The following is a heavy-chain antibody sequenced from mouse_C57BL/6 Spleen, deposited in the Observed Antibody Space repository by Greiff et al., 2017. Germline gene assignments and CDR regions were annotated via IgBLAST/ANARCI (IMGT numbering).Heavy chain of an antibody. CDR2: IDPETGGT. D-gene: IGHD3-3*01. V-gene: IGHV1-15*01. J-gene: IGHJ4*01. CDR1: GYTFTDYE. Sequence: VQRVESGAELVRPGASVTLSCKASGYTFTDYEMHWVKQTPVHGLEWIGAIDPETGGTAYNQKFKGKAILTADKSSSTAYMELRSLTSEDSAVYYCTRTGTWYAMDYWGQGTSVTVSS. CDR3: TRTGTWYAMDY.